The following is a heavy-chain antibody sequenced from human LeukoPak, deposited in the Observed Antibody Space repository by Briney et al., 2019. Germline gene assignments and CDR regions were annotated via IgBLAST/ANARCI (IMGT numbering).Heavy chain of an antibody. CDR2: IYTSGST. CDR3: ARDYYDSSGHSDAFDI. D-gene: IGHD3-22*01. Sequence: SETLSLTCTVSGGSISSYYWSWIRQPAGKGLEWIGRIYTSGSTNYNPSLKSRVTMSVDTSKNQFSLELSPVTAADTAVYYCARDYYDSSGHSDAFDIWGQGTMVTVSS. J-gene: IGHJ3*02. V-gene: IGHV4-4*07. CDR1: GGSISSYY.